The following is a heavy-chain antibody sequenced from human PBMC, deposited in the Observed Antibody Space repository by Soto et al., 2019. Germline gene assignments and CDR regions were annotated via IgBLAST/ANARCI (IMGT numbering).Heavy chain of an antibody. CDR3: ARTRSFTLGFYYDGMDV. CDR2: IYPGDSDT. CDR1: GYRFASYW. Sequence: VGSLKISCEGSGYRFASYWFGWVSPLPGKDLEWMGIIYPGDSDTRYSPSFQGQVTISADKSLRTAYLQWTSLKASDTALYYCARTRSFTLGFYYDGMDVWGQGTTVTVSS. J-gene: IGHJ6*02. V-gene: IGHV5-51*01. D-gene: IGHD6-6*01.